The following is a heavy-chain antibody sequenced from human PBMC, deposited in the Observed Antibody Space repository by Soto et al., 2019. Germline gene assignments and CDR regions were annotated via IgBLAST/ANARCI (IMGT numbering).Heavy chain of an antibody. CDR3: ARTPPHSSGWSFDWFDP. J-gene: IGHJ5*02. D-gene: IGHD6-19*01. CDR1: GYTFTSYD. Sequence: QVQLVQSGAEVKKPGASVKVSCKASGYTFTSYDINWVRQATGQGLEWMGWMNHNSGNTSHAQKFQGRVTMTRNTAISTAYLELSSMRSEDAAVYYCARTPPHSSGWSFDWFDPRGQGTLVTVSS. V-gene: IGHV1-8*01. CDR2: MNHNSGNT.